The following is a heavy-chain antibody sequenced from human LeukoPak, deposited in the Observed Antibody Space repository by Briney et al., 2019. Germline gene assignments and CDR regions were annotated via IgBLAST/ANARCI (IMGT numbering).Heavy chain of an antibody. CDR2: ISSSSGYI. Sequence: GGSLRLSCAASGFTFSSYSMNWVRQAPGKGLEWVSSISSSSGYIYYADSVKGRFTISRVNAKNSLYLQMNSLRAEDTAVYYCARDLGWWSSRYYYYGMDVWGQGTTVTVSS. J-gene: IGHJ6*02. V-gene: IGHV3-21*01. CDR1: GFTFSSYS. CDR3: ARDLGWWSSRYYYYGMDV. D-gene: IGHD2-8*02.